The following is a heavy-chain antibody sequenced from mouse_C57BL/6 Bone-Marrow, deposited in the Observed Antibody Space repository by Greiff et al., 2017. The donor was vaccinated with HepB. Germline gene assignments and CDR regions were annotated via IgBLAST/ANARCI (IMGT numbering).Heavy chain of an antibody. CDR2: IYPSDSET. D-gene: IGHD1-1*01. J-gene: IGHJ4*01. Sequence: QVQLQQPGAELVRPGSSVKLSCKASGYTFTSYWMDWVKQRPGQGLEWIGNIYPSDSETHYNQKFKDTATLTVDKSSSTAYMQLSSLTSEDSAVYYCARGFTTVVATDAMDYWGQGTSVTVSS. CDR3: ARGFTTVVATDAMDY. V-gene: IGHV1-61*01. CDR1: GYTFTSYW.